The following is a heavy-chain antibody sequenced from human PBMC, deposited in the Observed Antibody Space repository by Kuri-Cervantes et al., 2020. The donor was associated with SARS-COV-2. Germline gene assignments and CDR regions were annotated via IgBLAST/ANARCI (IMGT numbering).Heavy chain of an antibody. CDR3: AKSTGGGYYYYYMDV. J-gene: IGHJ6*03. Sequence: GESLKISCAASGFTFDDYAMHWVRQAPGKGLEWVAVISYDGSNKYYADSVKGRFTISRDNSKNTLYLQMNSLRAEDTAVYYCAKSTGGGYYYYYMDVWGKGTTVTVSS. CDR1: GFTFDDYA. D-gene: IGHD2-15*01. CDR2: ISYDGSNK. V-gene: IGHV3-30*18.